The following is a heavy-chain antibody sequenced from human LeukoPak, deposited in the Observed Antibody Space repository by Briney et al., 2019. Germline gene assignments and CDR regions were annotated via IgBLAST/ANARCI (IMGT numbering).Heavy chain of an antibody. CDR1: GFTFSSYG. CDR2: IRYDGSNK. D-gene: IGHD3-3*01. Sequence: GGSLRLSCAASGFTFSSYGMHWVRQAPGKGLEWVAFIRYDGSNKYYADSVKGRFTISRDNSKNTLYLQMNSLRAEDTAVHYCAKDRDDFWSGYYVLTYWGQGTLVTVSS. J-gene: IGHJ4*02. CDR3: AKDRDDFWSGYYVLTY. V-gene: IGHV3-30*02.